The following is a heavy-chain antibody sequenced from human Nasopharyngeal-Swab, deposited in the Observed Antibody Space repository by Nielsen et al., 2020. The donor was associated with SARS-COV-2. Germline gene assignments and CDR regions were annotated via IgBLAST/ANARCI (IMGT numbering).Heavy chain of an antibody. Sequence: GESLKISCASSGFTLNTYAMSWVRQAPGAGLEWVSAISDSGGRTYYADSVKGRFTISRDNSQNTLFLQMNSLRAEDTAVYYCAKVTGFQHWGQGTLVTVSS. CDR3: AKVTGFQH. CDR2: ISDSGGRT. V-gene: IGHV3-23*01. CDR1: GFTLNTYA. D-gene: IGHD3-10*01. J-gene: IGHJ1*01.